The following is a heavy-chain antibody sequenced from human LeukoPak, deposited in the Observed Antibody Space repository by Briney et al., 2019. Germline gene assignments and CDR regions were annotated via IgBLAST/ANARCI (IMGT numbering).Heavy chain of an antibody. V-gene: IGHV1-2*02. D-gene: IGHD3-22*01. Sequence: ASVKVSCKASGYTFTGYYIHWVRQAPGQGLEWMGWIYPHSGGTDYAQKFQGRVTMTRDTSISTAYMELSRLRSEDTAVYYCARFSSSGYPFDYWGLGTLVTVSS. CDR1: GYTFTGYY. CDR2: IYPHSGGT. J-gene: IGHJ4*02. CDR3: ARFSSSGYPFDY.